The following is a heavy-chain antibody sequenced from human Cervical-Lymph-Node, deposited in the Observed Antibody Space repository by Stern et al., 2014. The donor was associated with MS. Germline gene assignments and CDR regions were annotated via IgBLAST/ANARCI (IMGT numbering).Heavy chain of an antibody. CDR1: GASISTGGYS. J-gene: IGHJ3*01. Sequence: VQLVESGPGLVKPSQTLSLTCTVSGASISTGGYSWSWIRQHPGKGLEWIGYIYNSGSAFHTPSLKSRLTISVDTSKNQLSLKLNSVTAADTAVYYCARGYGGYGALDFWGQGTMVTVSS. V-gene: IGHV4-31*03. D-gene: IGHD4-17*01. CDR2: IYNSGSA. CDR3: ARGYGGYGALDF.